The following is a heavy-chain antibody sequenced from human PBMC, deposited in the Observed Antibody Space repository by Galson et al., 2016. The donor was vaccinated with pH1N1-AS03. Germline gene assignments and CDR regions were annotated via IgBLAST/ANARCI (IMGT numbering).Heavy chain of an antibody. J-gene: IGHJ4*02. CDR1: GFAFSRYW. V-gene: IGHV3-7*01. CDR3: DPNPEYGEGAY. Sequence: SLRLSCAASGFAFSRYWMSWVRQAPGKGLEWVANLNPDGDYKQYVDSVKGRFTISRDNTRNSLYLQMNSLRVEVTAIYYWDPNPEYGEGAYWGQGALVTVSS. D-gene: IGHD4-17*01. CDR2: LNPDGDYK.